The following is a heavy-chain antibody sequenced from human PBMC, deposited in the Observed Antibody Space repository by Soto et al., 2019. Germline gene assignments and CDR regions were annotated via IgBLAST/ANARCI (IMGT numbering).Heavy chain of an antibody. V-gene: IGHV3-23*01. CDR1: GFIFSDYS. D-gene: IGHD1-1*01. CDR2: ISGRGGST. Sequence: EVQLLESGGGLVLPGGSLRLSCAASGFIFSDYSMSWVRQAPGKGLEWVSGISGRGGSTYYADSVKGRFTISRDSSRNTLFLQMNSLRAEYTALYFCARSSGDTWEQYYFDYWGQGTLVPVSS. J-gene: IGHJ4*02. CDR3: ARSSGDTWEQYYFDY.